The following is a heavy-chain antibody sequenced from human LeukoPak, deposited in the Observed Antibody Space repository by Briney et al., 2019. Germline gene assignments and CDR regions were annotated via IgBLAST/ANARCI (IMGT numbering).Heavy chain of an antibody. D-gene: IGHD3-22*01. CDR2: INHSGST. CDR3: ARDKIRRDYYDSSGYLPHDAFDI. J-gene: IGHJ3*02. CDR1: GGSFSGYY. V-gene: IGHV4-34*01. Sequence: SEILSLSCAAYGGSFSGYYWSWIRHPPGKGLEGIADINHSGSTNYNPSLKSRVTISVDTSKNQFSLKLSSVTAAKTAVYYCARDKIRRDYYDSSGYLPHDAFDIWGQGTMVTVSS.